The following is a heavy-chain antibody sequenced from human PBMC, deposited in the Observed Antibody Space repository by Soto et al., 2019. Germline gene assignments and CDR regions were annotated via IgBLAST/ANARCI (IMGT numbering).Heavy chain of an antibody. Sequence: QVQLVQSGAEVKKPGSSVKVSCKASGGTFSSYAISWVRQAPGQGLEWMGGIIPIFDTADYAQKFQGRVTITADEATSTAYMELSSLRSEDTAVYYRASHGITGTWVYYYGMDVWGQGTTVTVSS. V-gene: IGHV1-69*12. CDR2: IIPIFDTA. CDR1: GGTFSSYA. D-gene: IGHD1-7*01. CDR3: ASHGITGTWVYYYGMDV. J-gene: IGHJ6*02.